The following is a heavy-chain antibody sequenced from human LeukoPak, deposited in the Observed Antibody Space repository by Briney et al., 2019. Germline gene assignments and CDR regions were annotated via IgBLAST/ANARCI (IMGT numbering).Heavy chain of an antibody. CDR1: GFTFSKYG. Sequence: GGSLRLSCVASGFTFSKYGMHWVRQAPGKGLEWVALISYDGHDKYYADSVKGRFTISRDNVQNTLYLQMNSLRAEDTAVYYCARGPQYLRWFYGDNGCIDYWGQGTLVTVSS. CDR2: ISYDGHDK. D-gene: IGHD4-17*01. CDR3: ARGPQYLRWFYGDNGCIDY. V-gene: IGHV3-30*03. J-gene: IGHJ4*02.